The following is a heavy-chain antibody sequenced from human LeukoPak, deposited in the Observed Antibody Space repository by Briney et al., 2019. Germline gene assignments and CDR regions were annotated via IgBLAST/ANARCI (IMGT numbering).Heavy chain of an antibody. J-gene: IGHJ4*02. CDR2: ISGSSGNI. Sequence: GGSLRLSCAASGFTFSYYSMNWVRQAPGKGLEWVSSISGSSGNIYYADSVKGRFTISRDNAKNSLSLQMNSLRAEDTAVYYCASRAAAGTFDYWGQGTLVTVSS. D-gene: IGHD6-13*01. V-gene: IGHV3-21*01. CDR3: ASRAAAGTFDY. CDR1: GFTFSYYS.